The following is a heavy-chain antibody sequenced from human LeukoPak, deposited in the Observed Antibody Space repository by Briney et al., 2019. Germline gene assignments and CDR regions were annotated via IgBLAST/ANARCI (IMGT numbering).Heavy chain of an antibody. CDR2: INHSGST. CDR3: ASRAYCGGDCYWRGAFDI. V-gene: IGHV4-34*01. Sequence: SETLPLTCAVYGGSFSGYCWSWIRQPPGKGREWLGEINHSGSTNYNPSRKSRVTISVDTSKNQFSLKLSSVTAADTAAYYCASRAYCGGDCYWRGAFDIWGQGTMVTVSS. CDR1: GGSFSGYC. D-gene: IGHD2-21*02. J-gene: IGHJ3*02.